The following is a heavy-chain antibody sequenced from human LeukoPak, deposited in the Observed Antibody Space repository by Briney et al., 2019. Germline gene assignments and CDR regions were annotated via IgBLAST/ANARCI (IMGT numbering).Heavy chain of an antibody. Sequence: GGSLRLSCAASGFPFSSYAMNWVRQAPGKGLEWVSIIFGSGDTTYYADSVKGRFTISRDNSKNTLYLQMKSLRAEDTAVYYCAKGGGYEAQYYYYYLDVWGKGTTVTISS. D-gene: IGHD5-12*01. CDR2: IFGSGDTT. J-gene: IGHJ6*03. CDR3: AKGGGYEAQYYYYYLDV. V-gene: IGHV3-23*01. CDR1: GFPFSSYA.